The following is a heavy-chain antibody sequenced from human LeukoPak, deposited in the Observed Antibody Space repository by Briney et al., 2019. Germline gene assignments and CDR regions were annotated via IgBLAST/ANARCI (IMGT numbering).Heavy chain of an antibody. V-gene: IGHV1-18*01. CDR3: ARRRITMIVVVRDDAFDI. Sequence: ASVKVSCKASGYTFTSYGISWVRQAPGQGLEWMGWISAYNGNTNYALKLQGRVTMTTDTSTSTAYMELRSLRSDDTAVYYCARRRITMIVVVRDDAFDIWGQGTMVTVSS. CDR1: GYTFTSYG. CDR2: ISAYNGNT. J-gene: IGHJ3*02. D-gene: IGHD3-22*01.